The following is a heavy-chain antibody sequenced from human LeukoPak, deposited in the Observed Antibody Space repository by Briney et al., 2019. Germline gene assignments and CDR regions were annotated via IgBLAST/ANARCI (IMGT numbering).Heavy chain of an antibody. V-gene: IGHV3-30*18. J-gene: IGHJ4*02. CDR3: AKDAPADYDFWSGYFTYYFDY. CDR2: ISYDGSNK. D-gene: IGHD3-3*01. CDR1: GFTFSSYG. Sequence: GGSLRLSCAASGFTFSSYGMHWVRQAPGKGLEWVAVISYDGSNKYYADSVKGRFTISRDNSKNTLYLQMNSLRAEDTAVYYCAKDAPADYDFWSGYFTYYFDYWGQGTLVTVSS.